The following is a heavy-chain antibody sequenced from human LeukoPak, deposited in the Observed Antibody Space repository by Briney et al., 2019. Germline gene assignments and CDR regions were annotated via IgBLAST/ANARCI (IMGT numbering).Heavy chain of an antibody. V-gene: IGHV1-2*02. CDR2: INPNSGGT. CDR3: ARDRVSSWSRVDY. D-gene: IGHD6-13*01. CDR1: GYTFTGYY. Sequence: GASVKVSCKASGYTFTGYYMHWVRQAPGQGLEWMGWINPNSGGTNYAQKFQGRVTMTRDTSISTAYMELSRLRSDDTAVYYCARDRVSSWSRVDYWGQGTLVTVSS. J-gene: IGHJ4*02.